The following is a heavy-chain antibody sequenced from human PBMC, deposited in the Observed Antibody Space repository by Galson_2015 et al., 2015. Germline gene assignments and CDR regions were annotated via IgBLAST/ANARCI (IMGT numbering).Heavy chain of an antibody. J-gene: IGHJ3*02. CDR1: GGTVSNCA. Sequence: SVKVSCKASGGTVSNCAVSWVRQAPGQAPEWMGGIIPKSGTPDYAQKFQGRVTITADEFTDTVYMELSSLRSEDTALYYCGRVRGCCNRANCFDDPTDMWGQGTKVTVSS. D-gene: IGHD2-15*01. V-gene: IGHV1-69*13. CDR2: IIPKSGTP. CDR3: GRVRGCCNRANCFDDPTDM.